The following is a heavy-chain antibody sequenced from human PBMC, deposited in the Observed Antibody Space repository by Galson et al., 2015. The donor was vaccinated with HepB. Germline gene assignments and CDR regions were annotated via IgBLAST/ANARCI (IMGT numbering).Heavy chain of an antibody. J-gene: IGHJ2*01. CDR2: IIPILGIA. CDR3: SRGGDPRYFDL. V-gene: IGHV1-69*02. Sequence: SVKVSCKASGGTFSSYTISWVRQAPGQGLEWMGRIIPILGIANYAQKFQGRVTITADKSTSTAYMELSSLRSEDTAVYYCSRGGDPRYFDLWGRGTLVTVSS. CDR1: GGTFSSYT. D-gene: IGHD3-16*01.